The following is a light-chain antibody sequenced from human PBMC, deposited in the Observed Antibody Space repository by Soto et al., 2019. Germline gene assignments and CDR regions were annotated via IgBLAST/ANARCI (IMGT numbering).Light chain of an antibody. J-gene: IGKJ2*01. Sequence: EIVLTQSPGTLSLSPGERATLSCRASQSVSSSYLAWYQQKPGQAPRLLIYGASSRATGIPDRFSGSGSGTAFTLTISRLEPEDFAVYYCQQYSSSRYTFGQGTKLEIK. CDR2: GAS. CDR1: QSVSSSY. V-gene: IGKV3-20*01. CDR3: QQYSSSRYT.